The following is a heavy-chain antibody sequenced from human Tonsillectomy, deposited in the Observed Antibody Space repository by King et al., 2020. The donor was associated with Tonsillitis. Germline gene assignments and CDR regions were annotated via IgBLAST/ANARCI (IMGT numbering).Heavy chain of an antibody. Sequence: LQLQESGPGLVKPSETLSLTCTVSVGSISSYYWSWIRQPPGNGLEWIGYIYYSGSTNYNPSLKSRVTISVDTSKNQFSLKLSSVTAADTAVYYCARGESGSYKLEFDYWGQGTLVTVSS. J-gene: IGHJ4*02. CDR1: VGSISSYY. CDR2: IYYSGST. CDR3: ARGESGSYKLEFDY. V-gene: IGHV4-59*01. D-gene: IGHD1-26*01.